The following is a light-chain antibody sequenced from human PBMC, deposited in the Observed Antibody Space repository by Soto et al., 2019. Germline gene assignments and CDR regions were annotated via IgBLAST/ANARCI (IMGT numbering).Light chain of an antibody. Sequence: EIVLTQSPATLSVSPGERATLSCRASQSVSSNLAWYQQKPGQGPRLLIFGASTRATDIPARFSGSGSGTEFTFTISSLQSEDFAVYYCQQYIHWPPLTFGGGTKVEIK. CDR2: GAS. J-gene: IGKJ4*01. CDR1: QSVSSN. CDR3: QQYIHWPPLT. V-gene: IGKV3-15*01.